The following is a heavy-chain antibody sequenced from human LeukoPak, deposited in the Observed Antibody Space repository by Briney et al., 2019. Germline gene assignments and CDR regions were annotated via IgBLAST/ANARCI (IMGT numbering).Heavy chain of an antibody. V-gene: IGHV4-34*01. CDR3: ARGGYGSGSYYRSHRFDY. J-gene: IGHJ4*02. D-gene: IGHD3-10*01. CDR1: GGSFSGYY. Sequence: PSETLSLTCAVYGGSFSGYYWSWIRQPPGKGLEWIGEINHSGSTNYNPSLKSRVTISVDTSKNQFSLKLGSVTAADTAVYYCARGGYGSGSYYRSHRFDYWGQGTLVTVSS. CDR2: INHSGST.